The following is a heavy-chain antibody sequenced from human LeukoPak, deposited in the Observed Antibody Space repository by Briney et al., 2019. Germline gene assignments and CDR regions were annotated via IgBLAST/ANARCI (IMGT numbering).Heavy chain of an antibody. Sequence: EASVKVSCKASGYTFTIYGISWVRQAPGQGLGWMGWISAYNGNTDYEQKLQGRVTMTTDTSTSTAYMELRSLRSDDTAVYYCARDYPNYDILTGPHYYYYGMDVWGQGTTVTVSS. CDR3: ARDYPNYDILTGPHYYYYGMDV. CDR1: GYTFTIYG. D-gene: IGHD3-9*01. CDR2: ISAYNGNT. V-gene: IGHV1-18*01. J-gene: IGHJ6*02.